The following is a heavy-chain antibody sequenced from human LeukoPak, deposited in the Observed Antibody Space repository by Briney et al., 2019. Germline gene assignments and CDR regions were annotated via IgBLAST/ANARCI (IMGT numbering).Heavy chain of an antibody. J-gene: IGHJ4*02. D-gene: IGHD5-24*01. Sequence: GGSLRLSCAASGFTFSSYAMSWVRQAPGKGLEWVSAISGSGGSTYHADSVKGRFTVSRDNSKNTLYLQMNSLRAEDTAVYYCAKDGIPMATISYFDYWGQGTLVTVSS. CDR1: GFTFSSYA. V-gene: IGHV3-23*01. CDR2: ISGSGGST. CDR3: AKDGIPMATISYFDY.